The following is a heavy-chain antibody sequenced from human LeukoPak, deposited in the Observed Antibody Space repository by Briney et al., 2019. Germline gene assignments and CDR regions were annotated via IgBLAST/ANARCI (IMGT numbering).Heavy chain of an antibody. CDR1: GGTFSSYA. J-gene: IGHJ4*02. V-gene: IGHV1-69*04. CDR2: IIPILGIA. CDR3: ARADILTGYSDY. D-gene: IGHD3-9*01. Sequence: APVKVSCKASGGTFSSYAISWVRQAPGQGLEWMGRIIPILGIANYAQKFQGRVTITADKSTSTAYMELSSLRSEDTAVYYCARADILTGYSDYWGQGTLVTVSS.